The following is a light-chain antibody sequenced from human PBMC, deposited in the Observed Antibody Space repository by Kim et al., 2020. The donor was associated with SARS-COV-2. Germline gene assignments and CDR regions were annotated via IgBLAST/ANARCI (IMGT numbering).Light chain of an antibody. CDR1: GSDVGSYNS. CDR2: DVS. V-gene: IGLV2-11*01. Sequence: SHGQSITCTCTGTGSDVGSYNSVSRYHQHPGKAPKLMIYDVSKRPSGVPDRFSGSKSGNTASLTISELQAEDEADYYCCSDAGSMVFGGGTQLTVL. J-gene: IGLJ2*01. CDR3: CSDAGSMV.